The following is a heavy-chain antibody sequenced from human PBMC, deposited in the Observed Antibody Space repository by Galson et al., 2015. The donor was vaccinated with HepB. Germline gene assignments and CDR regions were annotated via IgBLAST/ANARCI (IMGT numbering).Heavy chain of an antibody. CDR1: GFTFSNSA. CDR3: ATHSLVVNAFDI. Sequence: SVKVSCKASGFTFSNSAIQWVRQARGQRLEWIGWIVAASGDTNYAQTFQKRVTVTSDMSTSTVYMELYILRSDDTAVYYCATHSLVVNAFDIWGQGTMVTVSS. V-gene: IGHV1-58*02. D-gene: IGHD2-8*02. CDR2: IVAASGDT. J-gene: IGHJ3*02.